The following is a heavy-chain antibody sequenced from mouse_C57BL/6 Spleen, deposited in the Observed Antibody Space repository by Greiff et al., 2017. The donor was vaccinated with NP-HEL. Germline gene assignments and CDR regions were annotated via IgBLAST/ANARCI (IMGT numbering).Heavy chain of an antibody. D-gene: IGHD3-3*01. CDR2: IDPETGGT. CDR3: TIHLGQGYIDC. V-gene: IGHV1-15*01. J-gene: IGHJ2*01. Sequence: QVQLQQSGAELVRPGASVTLSCKASGYTFTDYEMHWVKQTPVHGLEWIGAIDPETGGTAYNQKFKGKAILTADKSSSTAYMELRSLTSEDTAVYYCTIHLGQGYIDCWGEGTTHSVSS. CDR1: GYTFTDYE.